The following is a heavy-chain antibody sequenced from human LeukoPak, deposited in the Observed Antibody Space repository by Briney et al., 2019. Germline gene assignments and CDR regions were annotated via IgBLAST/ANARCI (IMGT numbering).Heavy chain of an antibody. D-gene: IGHD3-10*01. CDR1: GFTFSSYA. CDR3: AGGGYYGSGSYGAIDWFDP. CDR2: IRSDGSNK. J-gene: IGHJ5*02. V-gene: IGHV3-30*02. Sequence: AGSLRLSCAASGFTFSSYAMDWVRQATGKGLEWVAFIRSDGSNKYYADSVKGRFTISRDNSKNTLYLQMNSLRAEDTAVYYCAGGGYYGSGSYGAIDWFDPWGQGTLVTVSS.